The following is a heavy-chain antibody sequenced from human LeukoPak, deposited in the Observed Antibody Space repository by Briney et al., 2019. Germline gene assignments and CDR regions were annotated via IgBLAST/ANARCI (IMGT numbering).Heavy chain of an antibody. J-gene: IGHJ4*02. V-gene: IGHV3-7*01. CDR3: ARVRTWVAVPAPFDY. Sequence: PGGSLRLSCAASGFTFSSYWMTWVRQAPGKGLEWVANIKQDGSETYYVDSVKGRSTISRDNAKNSLYLQMNSLRAGDTAVYYCARVRTWVAVPAPFDYWGQGTLVTVSS. CDR2: IKQDGSET. D-gene: IGHD6-19*01. CDR1: GFTFSSYW.